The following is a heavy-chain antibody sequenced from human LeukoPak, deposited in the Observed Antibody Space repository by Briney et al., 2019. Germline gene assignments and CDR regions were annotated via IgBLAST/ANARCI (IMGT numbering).Heavy chain of an antibody. D-gene: IGHD3-10*01. CDR2: IYSGGST. V-gene: IGHV3-66*01. Sequence: GGSLRLSCAASEFSVGSNYMTWVRQAPGKGLEWVSLIYSGGSTYYADSVKGRFTISRDNSKNTLYLQMNSLRAEDTAVYYCAKDPGGFGLNWFDPWGQGTLVTVSS. CDR3: AKDPGGFGLNWFDP. J-gene: IGHJ5*02. CDR1: EFSVGSNY.